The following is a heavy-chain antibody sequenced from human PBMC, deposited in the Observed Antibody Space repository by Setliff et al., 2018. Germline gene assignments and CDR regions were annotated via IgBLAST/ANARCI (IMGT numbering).Heavy chain of an antibody. CDR3: ARNALTGTTRKYYYYMDV. CDR2: IIPMFGT. J-gene: IGHJ6*03. Sequence: SVKVSCKASGGTFSSYVISWVREAPGQGLEWMGGIIPMFGTNYAQKFQGRVTITADESTSTAYMELSSLGSDDTAVYYCARNALTGTTRKYYYYMDVWGQGTMVTVSS. CDR1: GGTFSSYV. D-gene: IGHD1-7*01. V-gene: IGHV1-69*13.